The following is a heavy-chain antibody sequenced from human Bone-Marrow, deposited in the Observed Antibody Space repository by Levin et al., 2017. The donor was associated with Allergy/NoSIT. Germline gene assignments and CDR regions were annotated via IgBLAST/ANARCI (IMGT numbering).Heavy chain of an antibody. CDR3: ARQTCFYSGSDSYCPLEY. CDR2: IYPDDSDT. CDR1: GHTFNNYW. D-gene: IGHD3-10*01. J-gene: IGHJ4*02. V-gene: IGHV5-51*01. Sequence: PGGSLRLSCRGSGHTFNNYWIAWVRQMPGKGLEWMGMIYPDDSDTTYSPSFQGQVTISADKSLSAAYLQWSALKASDTAVYFCARQTCFYSGSDSYCPLEYWGQGTLVTVSS.